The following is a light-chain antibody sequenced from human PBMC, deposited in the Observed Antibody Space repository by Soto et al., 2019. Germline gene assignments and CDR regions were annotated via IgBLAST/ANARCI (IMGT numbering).Light chain of an antibody. CDR2: GAS. V-gene: IGKV3-20*01. Sequence: IVWTQSPGTLSLSPGERATLSCRASQSVSSSYLAWYQQRPGQAPRLLIYGASSRATGIPDRFSGSGSGTDFTLTISRLEPEDFAVYYCQQYGSSPVTFGQGTKVDIK. J-gene: IGKJ1*01. CDR3: QQYGSSPVT. CDR1: QSVSSSY.